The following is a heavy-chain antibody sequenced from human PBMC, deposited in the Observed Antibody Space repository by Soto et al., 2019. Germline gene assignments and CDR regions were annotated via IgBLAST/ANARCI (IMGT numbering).Heavy chain of an antibody. CDR2: ISHDGTNE. V-gene: IGHV3-30*18. CDR3: AKDWLWGRNSCYGFEY. J-gene: IGHJ4*02. CDR1: GFIFSGYG. D-gene: IGHD5-12*01. Sequence: GGSLRLSCAASGFIFSGYGMRWVRQAPGKGLEYVALISHDGTNEYYADSVKGRFTISRDNSKNTMWLQTNSLRAEDTAVHYCAKDWLWGRNSCYGFEYWGQGALVTVSS.